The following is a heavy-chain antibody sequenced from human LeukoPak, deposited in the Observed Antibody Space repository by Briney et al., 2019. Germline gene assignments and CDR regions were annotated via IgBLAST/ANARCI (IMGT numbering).Heavy chain of an antibody. D-gene: IGHD6-6*01. Sequence: ASVKVSCKASGYTFTGYYMHWVRQAPGRGLEWMGWINPNSGGTNYAQKFQGRVTMTRDTSISTAYMELSRLRSDDTAVYYCARASIAARQFDYWGQGTLVTVSS. CDR3: ARASIAARQFDY. J-gene: IGHJ4*02. CDR2: INPNSGGT. V-gene: IGHV1-2*02. CDR1: GYTFTGYY.